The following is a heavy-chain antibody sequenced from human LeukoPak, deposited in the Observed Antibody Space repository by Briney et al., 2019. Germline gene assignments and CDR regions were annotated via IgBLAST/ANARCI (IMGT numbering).Heavy chain of an antibody. D-gene: IGHD2-2*01. V-gene: IGHV4-34*01. Sequence: SETLSLTCAVHGGSFSGYYWSWIRQPPGKGLEWIGEINHSGSTNYNPSLKSRVTISVDTSKIQFSLKLSSVTAADTAVYYCARGRGYCSSTSCFLGTAMVTTAVGWFDPWGQGTLVTVSS. CDR1: GGSFSGYY. CDR2: INHSGST. CDR3: ARGRGYCSSTSCFLGTAMVTTAVGWFDP. J-gene: IGHJ5*02.